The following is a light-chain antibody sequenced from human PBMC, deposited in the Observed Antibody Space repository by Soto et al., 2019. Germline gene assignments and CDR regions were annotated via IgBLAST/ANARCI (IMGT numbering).Light chain of an antibody. CDR2: WAS. V-gene: IGKV4-1*01. J-gene: IGKJ4*01. Sequence: SLSTQSPASLAVSLGERATINCKSSQSVLYSSNNKNYLAWYQQKPGQPPKLLISWASTRESGVPDRFSASGSGTDFTLTISSLEAEDVAVYYCHKYYTPLALTFGGGTKVDIK. CDR3: HKYYTPLALT. CDR1: QSVLYSSNNKNY.